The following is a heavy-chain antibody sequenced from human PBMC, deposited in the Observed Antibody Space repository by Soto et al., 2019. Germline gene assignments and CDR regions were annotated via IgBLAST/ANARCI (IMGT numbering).Heavy chain of an antibody. CDR3: ARASEITIFGVVPPPSYYGMDV. D-gene: IGHD3-3*01. Sequence: GSLRLSCAASGFTFSTYSMDWVRQAPGKGLEWVSYISSSGGSIYYADSVKGRFTISRDNAKNSLYLQMNSLRAEDTAVYYCARASEITIFGVVPPPSYYGMDVWGQGTTVTVSS. CDR1: GFTFSTYS. V-gene: IGHV3-48*01. CDR2: ISSSGGSI. J-gene: IGHJ6*02.